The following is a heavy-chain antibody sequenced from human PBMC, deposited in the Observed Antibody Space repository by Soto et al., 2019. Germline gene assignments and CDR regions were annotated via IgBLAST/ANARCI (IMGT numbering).Heavy chain of an antibody. V-gene: IGHV1-69*08. CDR2: IIPILDIT. J-gene: IGHJ4*02. CDR1: GGTFSSYT. D-gene: IGHD6-6*01. Sequence: QVQLVQSGAEVKKPGSSVKVSCKASGGTFSSYTISWVRQGPGQGLEWMGRIIPILDITNYAQKFQGRVTITADKSTNAAYLELSSLRSEDTAVYDCARDLYSSSCHSYWGQGTAVTVS. CDR3: ARDLYSSSCHSY.